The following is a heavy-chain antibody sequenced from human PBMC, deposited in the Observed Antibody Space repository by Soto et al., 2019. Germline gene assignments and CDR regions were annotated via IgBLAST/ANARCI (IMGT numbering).Heavy chain of an antibody. J-gene: IGHJ4*02. V-gene: IGHV1-18*01. D-gene: IGHD2-15*01. CDR1: GYTFTSYG. CDR2: ISAYNGNT. Sequence: ASVKVSCKASGYTFTSYGISWVRQAPGQGLEWMGWISAYNGNTNYAQKLQGRVTMTTDASTSTAYMELRSLRSDDTAVYYCARDLSGRRYCSGGSCYRLDYWGQGTLVTVSS. CDR3: ARDLSGRRYCSGGSCYRLDY.